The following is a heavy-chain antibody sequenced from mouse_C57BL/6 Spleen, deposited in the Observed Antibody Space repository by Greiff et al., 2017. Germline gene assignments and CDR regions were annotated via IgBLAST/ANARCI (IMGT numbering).Heavy chain of an antibody. CDR1: GYSITSGYY. J-gene: IGHJ2*01. Sequence: EVKLLESGPGLVKPSQSLSLTCSVTGYSITSGYYWNWIRQFPGNKLEWMGYISYDGSNNYNPSLKNRISITRDTSKNQFFLKLNSVPTEDTATXYCARGRVTRGNFDYWGQGTTLTVSS. V-gene: IGHV3-6*01. CDR2: ISYDGSN. CDR3: ARGRVTRGNFDY. D-gene: IGHD2-2*01.